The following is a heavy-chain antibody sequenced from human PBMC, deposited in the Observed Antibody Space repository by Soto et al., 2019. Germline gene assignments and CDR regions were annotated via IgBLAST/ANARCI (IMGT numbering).Heavy chain of an antibody. D-gene: IGHD3-9*01. V-gene: IGHV3-23*01. CDR3: AKGGPYYDILTISYFDY. J-gene: IGHJ4*02. Sequence: EVQLLESGGGLVQPGGSLRLSCAASGFTFSSYAMSWVRQAPGKGLEWVSAISGSGGSTYYADSVKGRFTISRDNSKNKLYLQMNRLRAEDTAVYYCAKGGPYYDILTISYFDYWGQGTLVTVSS. CDR2: ISGSGGST. CDR1: GFTFSSYA.